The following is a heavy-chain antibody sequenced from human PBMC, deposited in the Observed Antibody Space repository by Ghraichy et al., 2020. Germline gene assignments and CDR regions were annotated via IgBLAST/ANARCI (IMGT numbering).Heavy chain of an antibody. J-gene: IGHJ4*02. CDR1: GFTFSSYA. D-gene: IGHD2-2*01. CDR3: AKDPWGAAIPVNYFDY. CDR2: ISGSGGST. Sequence: GGSLRLSCAASGFTFSSYAMSWVRQAPGKGLEWVSAISGSGGSTYYADSVKGQFTISRDNSKNTLYLQMNSLRAEDTAVYYCAKDPWGAAIPVNYFDYWGQGTLVTVSS. V-gene: IGHV3-23*01.